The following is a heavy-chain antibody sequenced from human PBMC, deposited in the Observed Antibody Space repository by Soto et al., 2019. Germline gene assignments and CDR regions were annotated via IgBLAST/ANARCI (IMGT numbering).Heavy chain of an antibody. CDR2: ISAYNGKT. D-gene: IGHD6-19*01. CDR3: ARDYPISRGWYRCDY. J-gene: IGHJ4*02. CDR1: GYTFSSYG. V-gene: IGHV1-18*01. Sequence: VSVKVSCKAAGYTFSSYGISWVRQAPGQGLEWMGWISAYNGKTNYAQKLQGRVTMTTDTSTSTAYMELRSLRSDDTAVYYCARDYPISRGWYRCDYWGQGTLVTVSS.